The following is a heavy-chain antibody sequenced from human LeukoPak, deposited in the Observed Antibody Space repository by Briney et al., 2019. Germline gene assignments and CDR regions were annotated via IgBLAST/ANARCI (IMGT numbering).Heavy chain of an antibody. CDR2: IRSDGTTT. CDR1: VFSFTDYW. J-gene: IGHJ4*02. V-gene: IGHV3-74*01. Sequence: TGGSLTLSCVGSVFSFTDYWTHCVRPGTGEGLVWVSYIRSDGTTTDYADSVKGRFTISRDNAKNTLFLHMNNLRPEDTALYYCATGYISAYEYWGQGVLVTVSS. D-gene: IGHD5-18*01. CDR3: ATGYISAYEY.